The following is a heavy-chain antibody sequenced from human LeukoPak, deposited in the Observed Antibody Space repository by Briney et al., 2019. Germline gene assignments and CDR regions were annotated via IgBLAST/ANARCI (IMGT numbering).Heavy chain of an antibody. CDR1: GFTFSISW. Sequence: GGSLRLSCVASGFTFSISWVTWVRQAPGKGLEWVANIDKHGSGKYYVDSVKGRFAISRDYASNSVFLQMNSLRAQDTSVYYCARDAGCRYYDLWGQGTPVTVSS. CDR3: ARDAGCRYYDL. J-gene: IGHJ4*02. D-gene: IGHD3-10*01. V-gene: IGHV3-7*01. CDR2: IDKHGSGK.